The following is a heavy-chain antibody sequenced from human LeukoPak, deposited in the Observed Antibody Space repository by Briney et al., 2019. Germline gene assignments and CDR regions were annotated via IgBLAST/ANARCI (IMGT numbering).Heavy chain of an antibody. J-gene: IGHJ6*03. V-gene: IGHV1-69*04. D-gene: IGHD6-13*01. CDR1: GGTFSIYT. Sequence: SVKVSCKASGGTFSIYTISWVRQAPGQGLEWMGRIIPILGIANYAQKFQGRVTITADKSTSTAYMELSSLRSEDTAVYYCARDQGAADNYYYYYYMDVWGKGTTVTVSS. CDR2: IIPILGIA. CDR3: ARDQGAADNYYYYYYMDV.